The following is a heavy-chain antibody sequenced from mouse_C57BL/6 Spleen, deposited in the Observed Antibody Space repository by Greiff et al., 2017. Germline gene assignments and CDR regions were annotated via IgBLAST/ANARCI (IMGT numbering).Heavy chain of an antibody. CDR3: ARSGTTVVATRVSYWYFDV. V-gene: IGHV1-72*01. CDR2: IDPNSGGT. J-gene: IGHJ1*03. D-gene: IGHD1-1*01. Sequence: VQLQQPGAELVKPGASVKLSCKASGYTFTSYWMHWVKQRPGRGLEWIGRIDPNSGGTKYNEKFKSKATLTVDKPSSTAYMPLSSLTSEDSAVYYCARSGTTVVATRVSYWYFDVWGTGTTVTVSS. CDR1: GYTFTSYW.